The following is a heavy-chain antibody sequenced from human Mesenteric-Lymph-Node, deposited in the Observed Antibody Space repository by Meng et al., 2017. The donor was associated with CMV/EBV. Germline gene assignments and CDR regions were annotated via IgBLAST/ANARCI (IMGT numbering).Heavy chain of an antibody. Sequence: GESLKISCAASGFTFSSYSMNWVRQAPGKGLEWVSSISSSSSYIYYADSVKGRFTISRDNAKNSLYLQMNSLRAEDTAVYYCARGGDSSSPTNWGQGTLVTVSS. CDR1: GFTFSSYS. D-gene: IGHD6-6*01. CDR2: ISSSSSYI. J-gene: IGHJ4*02. CDR3: ARGGDSSSPTN. V-gene: IGHV3-21*01.